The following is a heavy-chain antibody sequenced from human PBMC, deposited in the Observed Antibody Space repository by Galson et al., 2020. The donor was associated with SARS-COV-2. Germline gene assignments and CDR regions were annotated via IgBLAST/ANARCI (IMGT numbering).Heavy chain of an antibody. CDR1: GFTFSDYW. Sequence: GGSLRLSCVASGFTFSDYWMTWVRQSPGKGLERVANIDRDGIEKNYLDSVKGRFTISRDNAKTSLYLQMNSLRAEDTAIYYCTRETRDGRDSDHWGQGTLVTVSS. J-gene: IGHJ4*02. CDR2: IDRDGIEK. CDR3: TRETRDGRDSDH. V-gene: IGHV3-7*03.